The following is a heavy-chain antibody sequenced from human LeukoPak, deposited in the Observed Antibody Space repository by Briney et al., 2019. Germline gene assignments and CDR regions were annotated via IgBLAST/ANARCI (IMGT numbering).Heavy chain of an antibody. V-gene: IGHV3-30-3*01. J-gene: IGHJ3*02. CDR2: ISYEGSNK. CDR3: ARDPPRYFDWTDAFDI. D-gene: IGHD3-9*01. Sequence: PGGSLRLSCAAAGFTFSSFGIHWVRQAPWKGLEWVALISYEGSNKYYADSVKGRFTISRDNSKNTLYLQMNSLRAEDTAVYYCARDPPRYFDWTDAFDIWGQGTMVTVSS. CDR1: GFTFSSFG.